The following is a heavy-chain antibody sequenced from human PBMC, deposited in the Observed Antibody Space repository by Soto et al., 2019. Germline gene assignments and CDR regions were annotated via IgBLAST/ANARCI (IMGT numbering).Heavy chain of an antibody. V-gene: IGHV3-21*01. CDR1: GFTFSNYN. Sequence: EVQLVESGGGLVKPGGSLRLSCAVSGFTFSNYNMNWVRQAPRKGLEWVSSISSSSSYIYYADSVKGRFTISRDNAKNSLYLQMNSLRAEDSAVYYCARDPLELELDYWGQGTLVTVSS. D-gene: IGHD1-7*01. J-gene: IGHJ4*02. CDR2: ISSSSSYI. CDR3: ARDPLELELDY.